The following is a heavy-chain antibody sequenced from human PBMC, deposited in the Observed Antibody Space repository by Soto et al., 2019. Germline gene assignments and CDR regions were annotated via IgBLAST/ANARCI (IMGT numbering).Heavy chain of an antibody. CDR3: ARALPGIAVAGISRPGDY. D-gene: IGHD6-19*01. CDR2: ISNDGSNK. V-gene: IGHV3-30-3*01. J-gene: IGHJ4*02. CDR1: GFTFSSYA. Sequence: GWALRLSCAASGFTFSSYAMHWVRQAPGKGLEWVAVISNDGSNKYYADSVKGRFTISRDNSKNTLYLQMNSLRAEDTAVYYCARALPGIAVAGISRPGDYWGQGTLVTVSS.